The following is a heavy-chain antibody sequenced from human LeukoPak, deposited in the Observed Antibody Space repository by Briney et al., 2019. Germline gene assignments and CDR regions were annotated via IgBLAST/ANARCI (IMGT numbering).Heavy chain of an antibody. V-gene: IGHV4-39*01. J-gene: IGHJ4*02. CDR3: ASRQKDILTGYR. CDR1: GGSISSSSYY. Sequence: SETLSLTCTVPGGSISSSSYYWGWIRQPPGKGLEWIGSIYYSGSTYYNPSLKSRVTISVDTSKNQFSLKLSSVTAADTAVYYCASRQKDILTGYRWGQGTLVTVSS. D-gene: IGHD3-9*01. CDR2: IYYSGST.